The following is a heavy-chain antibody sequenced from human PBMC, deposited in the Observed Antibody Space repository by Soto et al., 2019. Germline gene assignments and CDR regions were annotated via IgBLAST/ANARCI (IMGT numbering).Heavy chain of an antibody. CDR2: ISGSDDTT. V-gene: IGHV3-23*01. CDR3: AKDMTSGYYLFDY. CDR1: GFTFDDYA. Sequence: GGSLRLSCAASGFTFDDYAVYWVRQTPGKGLEWVSIISGSDDTTYSPNYVKGRFTISRENSKNTVYLQMNSLRAEDAAVYYCAKDMTSGYYLFDYWGRGTLVTVSS. D-gene: IGHD3-22*01. J-gene: IGHJ4*02.